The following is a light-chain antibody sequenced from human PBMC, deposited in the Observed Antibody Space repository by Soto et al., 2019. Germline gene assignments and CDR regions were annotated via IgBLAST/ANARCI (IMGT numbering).Light chain of an antibody. V-gene: IGKV3-15*01. CDR3: QQYNNWPRT. J-gene: IGKJ1*01. CDR1: QSVRSN. Sequence: EIVMTQSPATLSVSPGEWATLSCRASQSVRSNLAWYQQRPVQAPRLLIYAASTRATGIPARFSGSGSGTEFTLTIDSLQSEDFAVYYCQQYNNWPRTFGQGTKVEIK. CDR2: AAS.